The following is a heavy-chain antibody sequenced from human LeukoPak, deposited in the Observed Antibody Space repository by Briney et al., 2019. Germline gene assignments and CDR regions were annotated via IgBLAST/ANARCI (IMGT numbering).Heavy chain of an antibody. D-gene: IGHD3-3*01. V-gene: IGHV3-23*01. CDR3: AKDSRFWSGIGDY. CDR2: ISGSGGST. CDR1: GFTFSSYA. J-gene: IGHJ4*02. Sequence: GGSLRLSCAASGFTFSSYAMSWVRQAPGKGLEWVSGISGSGGSTYYADSVKGRFTISRDNSNNTLYLQMNSLRAEDTAVYYCAKDSRFWSGIGDYWGQGTLVTVSS.